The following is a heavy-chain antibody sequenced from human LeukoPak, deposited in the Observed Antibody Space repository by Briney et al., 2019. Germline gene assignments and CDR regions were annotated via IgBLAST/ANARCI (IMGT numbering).Heavy chain of an antibody. CDR1: GGSISSSNW. CDR3: ARLGYSSALDY. CDR2: IYHSGST. Sequence: SETLSLACAVSGGSISSSNWWSWVRQPPGQGLEWIGEIYHSGSTNYNPSLKSRVTISVDKSKNQFSLKLSSVTAADTAVYYCARLGYSSALDYWGQGTLVTVSS. V-gene: IGHV4-4*02. D-gene: IGHD5-18*01. J-gene: IGHJ4*02.